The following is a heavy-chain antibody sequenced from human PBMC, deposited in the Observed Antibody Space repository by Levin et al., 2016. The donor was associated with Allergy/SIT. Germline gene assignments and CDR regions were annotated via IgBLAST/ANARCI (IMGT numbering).Heavy chain of an antibody. CDR3: ARGGMYCGDYCRLDH. CDR2: ISTISGHT. D-gene: IGHD2-21*01. J-gene: IGHJ4*02. Sequence: WVRQAPGQGPEWMGWISTISGHTNYAQKVRGRVTMTTDTSTSTAYMELRGLRSDDAAMYYCARGGMYCGDYCRLDHWGQGTLVTVSS. V-gene: IGHV1-18*01.